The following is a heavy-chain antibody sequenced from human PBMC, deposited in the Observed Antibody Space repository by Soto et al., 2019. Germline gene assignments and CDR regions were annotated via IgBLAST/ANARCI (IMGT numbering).Heavy chain of an antibody. Sequence: LRLSCAASGFTFSNYVMIWVRHAPGKGLEWVSGISVTGGSTFHGDSVKGRFTISRDNSKNTLYLQMNSVRIEDTAVYYCAKKAGYSGFHPFDYWGQGTLVTVSS. CDR2: ISVTGGST. D-gene: IGHD5-12*01. CDR1: GFTFSNYV. J-gene: IGHJ4*02. V-gene: IGHV3-23*01. CDR3: AKKAGYSGFHPFDY.